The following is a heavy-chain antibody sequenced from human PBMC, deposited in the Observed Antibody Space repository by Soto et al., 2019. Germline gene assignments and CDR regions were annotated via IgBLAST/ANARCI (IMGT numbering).Heavy chain of an antibody. D-gene: IGHD5-18*01. CDR3: ASKPNSLYYFDY. CDR2: IHHSGGT. J-gene: IGHJ4*02. Sequence: PSETLSLTCTVSGYSINSDNWWGWIRQPPGKGLEWIGYIHHSGGTYYNPSLKSRVTMSVDASKKQFSLELSSVTAVDTAVYYCASKPNSLYYFDYWGQGTLVTVSS. CDR1: GYSINSDNW. V-gene: IGHV4-28*01.